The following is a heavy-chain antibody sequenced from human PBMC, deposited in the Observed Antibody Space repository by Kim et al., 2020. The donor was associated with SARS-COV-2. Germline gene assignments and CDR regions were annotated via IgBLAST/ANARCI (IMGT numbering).Heavy chain of an antibody. J-gene: IGHJ3*02. CDR3: AKALEGAFDI. V-gene: IGHV3-23*01. D-gene: IGHD3-3*02. CDR2: ST. Sequence: STYYADSVKGRFTISRDNSKNTLYLQMNSLRAEDTAVYYCAKALEGAFDIWGQGTMVTVSS.